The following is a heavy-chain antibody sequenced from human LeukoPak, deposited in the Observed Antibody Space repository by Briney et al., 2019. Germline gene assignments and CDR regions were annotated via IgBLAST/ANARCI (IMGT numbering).Heavy chain of an antibody. CDR1: GFTFSSYG. D-gene: IGHD6-19*01. V-gene: IGHV3-30*18. CDR3: AKAKILIRRIAVAGAGGPDYFDY. Sequence: GGSLRLSCAASGFTFSSYGIHWVRQAPGKGLEWVAVISYDGSNKYYADSVKGRFTISRDNSKNTLYLQMNSLRAEDTAVYYCAKAKILIRRIAVAGAGGPDYFDYWGQGTLVTVSS. J-gene: IGHJ4*02. CDR2: ISYDGSNK.